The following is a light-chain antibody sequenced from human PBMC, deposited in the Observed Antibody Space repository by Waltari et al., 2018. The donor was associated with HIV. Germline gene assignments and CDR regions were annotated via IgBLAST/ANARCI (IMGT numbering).Light chain of an antibody. CDR2: RNS. CDR1: RSNIGNND. J-gene: IGLJ3*02. CDR3: DAWDNSLSGRV. Sequence: QSVLTQPPSASGTPGQRVTISCSGSRSNIGNNDVYWFQHLPGTAPKLLIYRNSHRPSGVPDRFTGSKSGTSASLAISGLRSEDEADYYCDAWDNSLSGRVFGGGTKLTVL. V-gene: IGLV1-47*01.